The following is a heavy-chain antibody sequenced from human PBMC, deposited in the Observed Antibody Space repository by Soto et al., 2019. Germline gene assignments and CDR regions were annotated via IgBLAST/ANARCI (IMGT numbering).Heavy chain of an antibody. D-gene: IGHD5-18*01. V-gene: IGHV4-39*01. CDR1: GGSISSSSYY. J-gene: IGHJ1*01. Sequence: SETLSLTCTVSGGSISSSSYYWGWIRQPPGKGLEWIGSIYYSGSTYYNPSLKSRVTISVDTSKNQFSLKLSSVTAADTAVYYCASGYSYGYAEYFQHWGQGTLVTVSS. CDR2: IYYSGST. CDR3: ASGYSYGYAEYFQH.